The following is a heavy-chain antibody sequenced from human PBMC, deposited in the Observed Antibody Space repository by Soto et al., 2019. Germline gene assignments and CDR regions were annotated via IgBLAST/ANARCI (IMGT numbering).Heavy chain of an antibody. CDR3: ARGGWGLQNWFDS. J-gene: IGHJ5*01. D-gene: IGHD6-19*01. CDR1: GGTFSSYA. V-gene: IGHV1-69*06. CDR2: NIPIFGTA. Sequence: QVQLVQSGAEVNKPGSSVKVSCKASGGTFSSYAISWVRQAPGQGLEWMGVNIPIFGTANYAQKFQGRVTITADKSTGTGSMELSSLRCEDTAVYYCARGGWGLQNWFDSWGQGTLVTVSS.